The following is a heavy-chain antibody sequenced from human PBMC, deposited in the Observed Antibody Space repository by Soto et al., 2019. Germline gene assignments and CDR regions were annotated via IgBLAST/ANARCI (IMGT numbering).Heavy chain of an antibody. J-gene: IGHJ3*02. CDR1: GFTFSSYA. Sequence: GGSLRLSCAASGFTFSSYAMSWVRQAPGKGLEWVSAISGSGGSTYYADSVKGRFTISRDNSKNTLYLQMNSLRAEDTAVYYCEKGVISGGYDRHAFDIWGQGTMVTVSS. D-gene: IGHD5-12*01. CDR3: EKGVISGGYDRHAFDI. V-gene: IGHV3-23*01. CDR2: ISGSGGST.